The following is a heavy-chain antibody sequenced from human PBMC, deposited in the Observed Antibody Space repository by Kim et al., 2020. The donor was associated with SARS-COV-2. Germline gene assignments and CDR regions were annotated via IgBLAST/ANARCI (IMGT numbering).Heavy chain of an antibody. D-gene: IGHD6-19*01. J-gene: IGHJ5*02. V-gene: IGHV3-23*01. Sequence: DSVRGRFTISSDNSKGTLYLQMNSLRAEDTAVYYCAKVVAVAGTIRFDPWGQGTLVTVSS. CDR3: AKVVAVAGTIRFDP.